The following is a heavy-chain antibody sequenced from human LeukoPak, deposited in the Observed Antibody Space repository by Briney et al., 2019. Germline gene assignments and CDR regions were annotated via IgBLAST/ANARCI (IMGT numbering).Heavy chain of an antibody. Sequence: GGSLRLSCAASGFTFSTYWMSWVRQAPGKGLEWVANIKEDGSKRYYVDSVRGRFSTTRDNAKNSLYLQMNSLRAEDTAVYYCARVGYGGNAKDYWGQGTLVTVSS. CDR2: IKEDGSKR. V-gene: IGHV3-7*04. CDR3: ARVGYGGNAKDY. CDR1: GFTFSTYW. J-gene: IGHJ4*02. D-gene: IGHD4-23*01.